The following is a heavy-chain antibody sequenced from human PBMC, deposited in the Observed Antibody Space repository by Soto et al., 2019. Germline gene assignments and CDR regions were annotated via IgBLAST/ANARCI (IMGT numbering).Heavy chain of an antibody. CDR1: XFTXSXXX. CDR3: AKQASYWHGGGGWIDP. V-gene: IGHV3-13*01. D-gene: IGHD2-8*02. CDR2: IGTQHDT. Sequence: EVQLVESGXGXVQXGXSLXXSXXXSXFTXSXXXMXXVRQATGKGLEWVSAIGTQHDTYYPESVKGRFTISRENAKNSLYLQMNSLKAGDTAVYYCAKQASYWHGGGGWIDPWGQGTLVTVSS. J-gene: IGHJ5*02.